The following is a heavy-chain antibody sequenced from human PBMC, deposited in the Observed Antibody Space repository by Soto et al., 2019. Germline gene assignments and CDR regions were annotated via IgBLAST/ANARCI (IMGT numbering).Heavy chain of an antibody. CDR1: GGSFSGYY. D-gene: IGHD2-15*01. J-gene: IGHJ3*02. Sequence: SETPSLTCAVYGGSFSGYYWSWIRQPPGKGLEWIGEINHSGSTNYNPSLKSRVTISVDTSKNQFSLKLSSVTAADTAVYYCASYSTGSTVGAFDIWGQGTMVTVSS. CDR2: INHSGST. V-gene: IGHV4-34*01. CDR3: ASYSTGSTVGAFDI.